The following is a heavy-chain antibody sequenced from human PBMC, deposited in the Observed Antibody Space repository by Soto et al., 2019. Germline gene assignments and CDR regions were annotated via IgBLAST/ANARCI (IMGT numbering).Heavy chain of an antibody. CDR1: GFTFSSYG. Sequence: PGGSLRLSCAASGFTFSSYGMHWVRQAPCKGLEWVAVIWYDGSNKYYADSVKGRFTISRDNSKNTLYLQMNSLRAEDTAVYYCARDALGSSSWLDYYYYMDVWGKGPTVTVSS. J-gene: IGHJ6*03. V-gene: IGHV3-33*01. CDR3: ARDALGSSSWLDYYYYMDV. D-gene: IGHD6-13*01. CDR2: IWYDGSNK.